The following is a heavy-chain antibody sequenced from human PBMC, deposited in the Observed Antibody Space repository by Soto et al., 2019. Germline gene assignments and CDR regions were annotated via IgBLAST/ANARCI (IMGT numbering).Heavy chain of an antibody. Sequence: QVQLVQSGAEVKKPGASVKVSCKASGYTFTSYGVSWVRQAPGQGLEWMGWISGYNGNTNYAQKLQGRVTMTADTSTSTAYMERRSLRSDDTAVYYCARAGKYYYGSGSPYYYGMVVWGQGITVTGSS. D-gene: IGHD3-10*01. CDR1: GYTFTSYG. J-gene: IGHJ6*02. CDR3: ARAGKYYYGSGSPYYYGMVV. V-gene: IGHV1-18*04. CDR2: ISGYNGNT.